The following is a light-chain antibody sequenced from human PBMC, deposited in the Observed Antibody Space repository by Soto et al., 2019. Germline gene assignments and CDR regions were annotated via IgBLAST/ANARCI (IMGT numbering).Light chain of an antibody. CDR2: GAS. V-gene: IGKV3-15*01. Sequence: EVVMTQSPATLSVSPGERVTLSCRASQSVRSNLAWYQQKPGQAPTLLIYGASTRATGIPARFSGSGSGTEFTLTISSLQSEDFAVYYCQQYNNWPPLAFGGGNKVEIK. J-gene: IGKJ4*01. CDR3: QQYNNWPPLA. CDR1: QSVRSN.